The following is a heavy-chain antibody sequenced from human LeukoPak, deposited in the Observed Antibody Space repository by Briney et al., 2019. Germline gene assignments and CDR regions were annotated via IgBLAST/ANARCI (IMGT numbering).Heavy chain of an antibody. CDR2: INPKSGDT. D-gene: IGHD5-24*01. V-gene: IGHV1-2*02. Sequence: VASVKVSCKASGYSFSGYYMHWVRQAPGQGLEWMGWINPKSGDTNYAQKFQGRITMTRDTSISTAHMELSRLRSDDTAVYYCARWGLTAGPYGYNSQYWGQGTQVTVSS. CDR3: ARWGLTAGPYGYNSQY. CDR1: GYSFSGYY. J-gene: IGHJ4*02.